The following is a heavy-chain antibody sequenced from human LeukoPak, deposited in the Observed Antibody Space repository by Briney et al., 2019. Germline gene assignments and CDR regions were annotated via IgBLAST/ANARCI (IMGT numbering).Heavy chain of an antibody. CDR2: IYGGDTT. Sequence: GGSLRLSCAASGFTVNSNLLSWVRQALEKGLEWVSVIYGGDTTYYADSVKGRFHISRDISKNTLYLQMNSLRAEDTAVYYCARGHRDSGSYTRGYFDYWGQGTLVTVSS. V-gene: IGHV3-53*01. CDR3: ARGHRDSGSYTRGYFDY. J-gene: IGHJ4*02. D-gene: IGHD1-26*01. CDR1: GFTVNSNL.